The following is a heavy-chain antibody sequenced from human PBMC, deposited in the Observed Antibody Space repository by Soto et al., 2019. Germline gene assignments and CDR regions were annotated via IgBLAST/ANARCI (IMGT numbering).Heavy chain of an antibody. D-gene: IGHD1-26*01. V-gene: IGHV3-49*04. CDR3: TRGNLLRWDLLPALLAH. J-gene: IGHJ4*02. CDR2: IRSKAYSRTT. Sequence: GGSLRLSCTASGFTFSGYGMNWVRQAPGKGLEWVGLIRSKAYSRTTEYAASVRGRFTISRDDSRSIAYLQMDSLKAEDTAVYFCTRGNLLRWDLLPALLAHWGQGTLVTVSS. CDR1: GFTFSGYG.